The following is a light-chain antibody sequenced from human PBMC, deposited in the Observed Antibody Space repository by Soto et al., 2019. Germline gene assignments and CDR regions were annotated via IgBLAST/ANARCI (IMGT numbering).Light chain of an antibody. J-gene: IGKJ5*01. CDR3: QQYGGTPIA. Sequence: SPGTLSLSPGERVTLSCRASQSVTTRLAWYQHKPGQAPTLLMSGASNRASGVPVRFSGSGSGTDFTLTITRLEPEDFALYYCQQYGGTPIAFRLGTRLEIK. CDR2: GAS. V-gene: IGKV3-20*01. CDR1: QSVTTR.